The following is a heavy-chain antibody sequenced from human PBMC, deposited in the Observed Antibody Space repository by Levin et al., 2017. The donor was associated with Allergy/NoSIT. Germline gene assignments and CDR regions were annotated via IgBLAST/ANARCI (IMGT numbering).Heavy chain of an antibody. J-gene: IGHJ4*02. CDR3: ARRFAASSNWDFDY. CDR1: GGSIGSTSYY. D-gene: IGHD4-11*01. Sequence: SQTLSLTCPVSGGSIGSTSYYWGWIRQSPGKGLEWIGSIYYTGNTYYNPSLKSRVTISIDTSMNHFSLKLTSVTATDTALYYCARRFAASSNWDFDYWGRGTLVTVSS. V-gene: IGHV4-39*02. CDR2: IYYTGNT.